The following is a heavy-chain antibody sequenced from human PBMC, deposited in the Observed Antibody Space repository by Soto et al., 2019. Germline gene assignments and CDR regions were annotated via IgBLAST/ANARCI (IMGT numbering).Heavy chain of an antibody. CDR2: IWYGGSNK. CDR1: GFTFSSYG. D-gene: IGHD5-18*01. J-gene: IGHJ6*02. CDR3: ARDKGTAPFDYYGMDV. V-gene: IGHV3-33*01. Sequence: QVQLVESGGGVVQPGRSLRLSCAASGFTFSSYGRHWVRQAPGKGLERVAVIWYGGSNKYYAVSAKGRFTIYRDNSNNKLYLQMNSLRSEDTAVYYCARDKGTAPFDYYGMDVWGQGTTVTVSS.